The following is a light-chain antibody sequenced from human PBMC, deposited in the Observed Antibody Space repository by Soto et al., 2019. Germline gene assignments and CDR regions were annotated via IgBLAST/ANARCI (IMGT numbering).Light chain of an antibody. CDR3: CAYAGSYTLI. CDR1: SSDVGGYNF. V-gene: IGLV2-11*01. J-gene: IGLJ2*01. Sequence: QAVVTQPRSVSGSPGQSVTISCTGSSSDVGGYNFVSWFQLHPGKAPRLVIYDVSKRPSGVPARFSGSKSANTASLTISGLRVDDEADYHCCAYAGSYTLIFGGGTKLTVL. CDR2: DVS.